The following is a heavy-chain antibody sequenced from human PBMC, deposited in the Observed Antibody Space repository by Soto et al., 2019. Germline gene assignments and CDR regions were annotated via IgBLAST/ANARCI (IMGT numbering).Heavy chain of an antibody. CDR2: ISSDGSST. V-gene: IGHV3-74*01. D-gene: IGHD5-12*01. CDR1: GFTFSRYW. CDR3: VRGEMAIVWRFGY. Sequence: EVQLVESGGGSVQPGGSLRLSCAASGFTFSRYWMHWVRQAPGKGLVCVSRISSDGSSTTYADSVKGRFTISRDNAKNTLYLQMNSLRVEETGVYYCVRGEMAIVWRFGYWGQGTLASVSS. J-gene: IGHJ4*02.